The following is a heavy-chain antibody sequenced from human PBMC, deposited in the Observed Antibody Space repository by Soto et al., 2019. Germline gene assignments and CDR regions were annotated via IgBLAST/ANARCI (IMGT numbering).Heavy chain of an antibody. CDR2: INSNSGGT. V-gene: IGHV1-2*04. CDR1: GYTFTGYY. CDR3: ARGREPIYYDSSGYSNHFDY. Sequence: GAAVKVSCKASGYTFTGYYMHWVRQAPGQGLEWMGWINSNSGGTNYAQKFQGWVTMTRDTSISTAYMELSRLRSDDTAVYYCARGREPIYYDSSGYSNHFDYWGQGTLVTVYS. D-gene: IGHD3-22*01. J-gene: IGHJ4*02.